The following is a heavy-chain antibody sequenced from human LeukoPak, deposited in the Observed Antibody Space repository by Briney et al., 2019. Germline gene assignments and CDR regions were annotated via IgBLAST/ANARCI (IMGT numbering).Heavy chain of an antibody. Sequence: GGSLRLSCAASGLTFSNSAMSWVRQAPGKGPEWVSTLSGSGITTYYADSVKGRFTISRDNSKNTLYLQMNSLRAEDTAVYYRAKGIYSSGWSYFDCWGHGTLVTVSS. CDR3: AKGIYSSGWSYFDC. V-gene: IGHV3-23*01. CDR1: GLTFSNSA. CDR2: LSGSGITT. D-gene: IGHD6-19*01. J-gene: IGHJ4*01.